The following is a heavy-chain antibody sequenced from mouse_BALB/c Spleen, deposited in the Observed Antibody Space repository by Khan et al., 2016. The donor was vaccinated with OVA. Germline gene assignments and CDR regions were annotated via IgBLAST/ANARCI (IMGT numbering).Heavy chain of an antibody. CDR2: IRNSGNT. Sequence: VQLKQSGPGLVKPSQSLALTCTVSGSSIPSDYAWNWIRQFPGSKLEWMGYIRNSGNTSYNPSLISRITITRDTSKNQFFLQLNSVTTEDTATYYCARDGNWYLDVWGAGTTVTVSS. CDR1: GSSIPSDYA. J-gene: IGHJ1*01. V-gene: IGHV3-2*02. D-gene: IGHD2-1*01. CDR3: ARDGNWYLDV.